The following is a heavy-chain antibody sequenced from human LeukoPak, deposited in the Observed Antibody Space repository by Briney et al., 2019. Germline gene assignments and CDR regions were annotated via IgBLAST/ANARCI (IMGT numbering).Heavy chain of an antibody. CDR1: GFTFSSYW. J-gene: IGHJ4*02. CDR3: AREDTAAGSQYYYDSSGYYDY. Sequence: GGSLRLSCAASGFTFSSYWMHGVRQAPGKGLVWVSRINTDGSSTSYADSVKGRFTISRDNAKNTLYLQMNSLRAEDTAVYYCAREDTAAGSQYYYDSSGYYDYWGQGTLVTVSS. V-gene: IGHV3-74*01. D-gene: IGHD3-22*01. CDR2: INTDGSST.